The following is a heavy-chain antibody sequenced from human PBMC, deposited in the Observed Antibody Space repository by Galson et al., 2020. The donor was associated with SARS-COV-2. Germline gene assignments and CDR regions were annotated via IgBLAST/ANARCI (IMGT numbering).Heavy chain of an antibody. CDR1: GFTFSSYE. CDR3: MRDDHGSGIYGRLDP. J-gene: IGHJ5*02. D-gene: IGHD3-10*01. Sequence: SGGSLRLSCAASGFTFSSYEMSWVRQAPGKGLEWVSYIDPSGGNISYADSVKGRFTISRDNAKNSLYLQMNSLRVEDTAVYYCMRDDHGSGIYGRLDPWGQATLVTVSS. CDR2: IDPSGGNI. V-gene: IGHV3-48*03.